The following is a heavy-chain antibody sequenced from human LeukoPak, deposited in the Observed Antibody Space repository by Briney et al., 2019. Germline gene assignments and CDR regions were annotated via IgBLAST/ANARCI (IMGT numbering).Heavy chain of an antibody. Sequence: GGSLRLSCAASQFTFSSYWMSWVRQAPGKGLEWVANIKEDGSKTYYVDSVKGRFTISRDSSKNTLFLHMNTLRAEDTAIYYCAKDRTVGASYWYFDLWGRGTLVTVSS. D-gene: IGHD1-26*01. V-gene: IGHV3-7*03. CDR3: AKDRTVGASYWYFDL. J-gene: IGHJ2*01. CDR2: IKEDGSKT. CDR1: QFTFSSYW.